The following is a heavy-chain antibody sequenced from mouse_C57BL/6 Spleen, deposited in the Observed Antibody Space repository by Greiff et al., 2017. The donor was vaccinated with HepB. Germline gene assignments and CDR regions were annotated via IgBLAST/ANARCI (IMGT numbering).Heavy chain of an antibody. V-gene: IGHV5-17*01. CDR1: GFTFSDYG. Sequence: EVKVVESGGGLVKPGGSLKLSCAASGFTFSDYGMHWVRQAPEKGLEWVAYISSGSSTIYYADTVKGRFTISRDNAKNTLFLQMTSLRSEDTAMYYCARRYYGNSDYYAMDYWGQGTSVTVSS. D-gene: IGHD2-1*01. CDR3: ARRYYGNSDYYAMDY. J-gene: IGHJ4*01. CDR2: ISSGSSTI.